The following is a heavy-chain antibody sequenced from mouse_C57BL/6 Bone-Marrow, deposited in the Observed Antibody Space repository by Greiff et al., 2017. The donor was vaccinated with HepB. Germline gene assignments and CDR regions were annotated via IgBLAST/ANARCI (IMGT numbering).Heavy chain of an antibody. CDR1: GFNIKDYY. CDR2: IDPEDGET. V-gene: IGHV14-2*01. J-gene: IGHJ1*03. Sequence: EVQLVESGAELVKPGASVKLSCTASGFNIKDYYMHWVKQRTEQGLEWIGRIDPEDGETKYAPKFQGKATITADTSSNTAYLQLSSLTSEDTAVYYCAPYYYGSSYGWYFDVWGTGTTVTVSS. CDR3: APYYYGSSYGWYFDV. D-gene: IGHD1-1*01.